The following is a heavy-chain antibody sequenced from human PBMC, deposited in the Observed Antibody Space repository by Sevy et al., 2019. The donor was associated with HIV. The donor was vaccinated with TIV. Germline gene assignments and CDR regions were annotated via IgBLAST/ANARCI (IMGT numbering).Heavy chain of an antibody. CDR3: ARGASYAYYYYYGMDV. D-gene: IGHD2-2*01. CDR2: ISSSGSTI. J-gene: IGHJ6*02. Sequence: GESLKISCAASGFTFSSYEMNWVRQAPGKGLEWVSYISSSGSTIYYADSVKGRFTISRDNAKNSLYLQMNSLRAEDTAVYYCARGASYAYYYYYGMDVWGQWTTVTVSS. CDR1: GFTFSSYE. V-gene: IGHV3-48*03.